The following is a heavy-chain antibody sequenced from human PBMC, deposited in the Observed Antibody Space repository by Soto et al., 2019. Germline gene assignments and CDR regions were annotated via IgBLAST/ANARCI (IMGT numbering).Heavy chain of an antibody. CDR1: GGSISSGGYS. CDR3: ARSLKRGSSSPQYFDI. CDR2: IYHSGST. V-gene: IGHV4-30-2*01. D-gene: IGHD6-6*01. J-gene: IGHJ3*02. Sequence: PSETLSLTCAVSGGSISSGGYSWSWIRQPPGKGLEWIGYIYHSGSTYYNPSLKSRVTISVDRSKNQFSLKLSSVTAADTAVYYCARSLKRGSSSPQYFDIWGQGTMVTVSS.